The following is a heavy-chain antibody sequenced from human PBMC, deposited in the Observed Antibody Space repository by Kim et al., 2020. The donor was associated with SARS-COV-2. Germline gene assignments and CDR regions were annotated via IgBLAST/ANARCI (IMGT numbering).Heavy chain of an antibody. V-gene: IGHV1-3*01. Sequence: TKYSQKCQGRVTITRDTSASTAYMELSSLRSEDTAVYYCAGAVRDGSPKYWGQGTLVTVSS. CDR3: AGAVRDGSPKY. CDR2: T. D-gene: IGHD5-12*01. J-gene: IGHJ4*02.